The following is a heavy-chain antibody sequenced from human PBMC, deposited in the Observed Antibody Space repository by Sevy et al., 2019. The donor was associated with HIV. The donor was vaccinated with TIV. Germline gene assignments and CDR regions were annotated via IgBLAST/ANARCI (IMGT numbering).Heavy chain of an antibody. V-gene: IGHV4-34*12. J-gene: IGHJ4*02. CDR3: ARDEWEHPY. D-gene: IGHD1-26*01. CDR2: IIPSGIT. Sequence: SETLSLTCAVYGGSFSGYYWSWIRQPPGKGLEWIGEIIPSGITNYNPSLKSRVTISIDTSKNQFSLKVKSVTAADTAIYYSARDEWEHPYWGQGTQVTVSS. CDR1: GGSFSGYY.